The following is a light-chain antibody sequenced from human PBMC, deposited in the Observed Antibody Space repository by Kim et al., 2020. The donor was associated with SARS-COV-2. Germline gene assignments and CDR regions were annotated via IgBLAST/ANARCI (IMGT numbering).Light chain of an antibody. CDR1: QSISSW. CDR3: QQYNSYPRT. J-gene: IGKJ1*01. CDR2: KAS. V-gene: IGKV1-5*03. Sequence: DIQMTQSPSTLSASLADRVTITCRASQSISSWVAWYQQKPGKAPKLLIYKASSLESGVPSRFSGSGSETEFTLTISSLQPDDFATYYCQQYNSYPRTFGQGTKVDIK.